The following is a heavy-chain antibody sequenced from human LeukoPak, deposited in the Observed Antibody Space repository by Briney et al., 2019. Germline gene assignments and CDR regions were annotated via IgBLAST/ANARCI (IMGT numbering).Heavy chain of an antibody. CDR2: IGFRSSAT. J-gene: IGHJ6*02. CDR3: ARGVWPQADV. V-gene: IGHV3-48*02. D-gene: IGHD3-16*01. CDR1: GFTFSRYT. Sequence: GGSLRLSCVVSGFTFSRYTMNWVRQAPGKGLEWVSSIGFRSSATNYADSVKGRFTIPRDNAKNSLYLQMNSLRDEDTAVYYCARGVWPQADVWGQGTTVTVSS.